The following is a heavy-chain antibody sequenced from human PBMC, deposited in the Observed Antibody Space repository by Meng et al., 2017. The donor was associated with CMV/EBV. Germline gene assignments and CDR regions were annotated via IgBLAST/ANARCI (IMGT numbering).Heavy chain of an antibody. D-gene: IGHD2-2*01. J-gene: IGHJ6*02. CDR1: GFTFSDYY. CDR2: ISSSGSTI. CDR3: ARDQGVVPAAIGYYYYGMDV. V-gene: IGHV3-11*01. Sequence: GESLKISCAASGFTFSDYYMSWIRQAPGKGLEWVSYISSSGSTIYYADSVKGRFTIPRDNAKNSLYLQMNSLRAEDTAVYYCARDQGVVPAAIGYYYYGMDVWGQGTTVTVSS.